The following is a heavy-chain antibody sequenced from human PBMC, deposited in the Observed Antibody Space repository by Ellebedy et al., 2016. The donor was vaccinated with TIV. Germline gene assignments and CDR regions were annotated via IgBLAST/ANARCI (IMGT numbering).Heavy chain of an antibody. CDR1: GASINSY. J-gene: IGHJ2*01. CDR3: ARKSLSNWSFDL. V-gene: IGHV4-59*01. Sequence: MPGGSLRLSCTVSGASINSYWNWIRQPPGRGLEYIGYVYYGGKTNYSPSLKDRVTISLDTSKSQFSLNLNSVTAADTAVYYCARKSLSNWSFDLWGRGTLVTVSS. CDR2: VYYGGKT.